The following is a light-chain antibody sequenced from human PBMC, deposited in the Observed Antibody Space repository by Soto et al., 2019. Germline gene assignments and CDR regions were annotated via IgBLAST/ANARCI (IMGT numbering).Light chain of an antibody. CDR2: VEGSGSY. CDR3: ATWDHNTWV. Sequence: QSVLTQSSSASASLGSSVKLTCTLSSGHSSYIIAWHQQQPGKAPRCLMKVEGSGSYNKGSGVPDRFSGSSSGADRYLTISILQFEDDADYFCATWDHNTWVFGGGTKLTVL. J-gene: IGLJ3*02. V-gene: IGLV4-60*02. CDR1: SGHSSYI.